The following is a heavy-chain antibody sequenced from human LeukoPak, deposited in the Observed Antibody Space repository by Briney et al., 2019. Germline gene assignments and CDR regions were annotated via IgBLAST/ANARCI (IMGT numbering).Heavy chain of an antibody. CDR3: ANTHDYGDY. CDR2: IDESGAGT. Sequence: GGSLRLSCAASGFTFNSFAMNWVRQAPGKGLEWVSGIDESGAGTFYADSVKGRFTISRDNSKNTLFLQMNSLRVEDTAVYYCANTHDYGDYWGQGTLVTVSS. CDR1: GFTFNSFA. V-gene: IGHV3-23*01. J-gene: IGHJ4*02.